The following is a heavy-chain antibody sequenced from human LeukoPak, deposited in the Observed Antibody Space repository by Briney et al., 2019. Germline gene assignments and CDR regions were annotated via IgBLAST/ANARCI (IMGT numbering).Heavy chain of an antibody. CDR1: GFTFSSYG. D-gene: IGHD4-17*01. V-gene: IGHV3-33*01. CDR3: ARDPTATGDYPYNWFDP. CDR2: IWYDGSNK. J-gene: IGHJ5*02. Sequence: PGRPLRLSCAASGFTFSSYGMHWVRQAPGKGLEWVAVIWYDGSNKYYADSVKGRFTISRDNSKNTLYLQMNSLRAEDTAVYYCARDPTATGDYPYNWFDPWGQGTLVTVSS.